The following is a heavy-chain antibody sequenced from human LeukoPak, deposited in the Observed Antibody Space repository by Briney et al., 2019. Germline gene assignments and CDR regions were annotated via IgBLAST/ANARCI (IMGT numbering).Heavy chain of an antibody. Sequence: GGSLRLSCVVSGFTFSLYWMNWVRQAPGKGLEWVSYISSSSSTIYYADSVKGRFTISRDNSKNTLYLQMNSLRAEDTAVYYCARDHGGSYWLPPVLYYYGMDVWGQGTTVTISS. CDR1: GFTFSLYW. CDR2: ISSSSSTI. J-gene: IGHJ6*02. CDR3: ARDHGGSYWLPPVLYYYGMDV. D-gene: IGHD1-26*01. V-gene: IGHV3-48*01.